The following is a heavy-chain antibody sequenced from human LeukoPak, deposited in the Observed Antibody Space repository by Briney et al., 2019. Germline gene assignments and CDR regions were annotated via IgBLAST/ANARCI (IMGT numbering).Heavy chain of an antibody. J-gene: IGHJ3*02. V-gene: IGHV4-59*12. CDR3: AKSNGYGLVDI. CDR2: IFYSGST. D-gene: IGHD3-10*01. Sequence: KTSETLSLTCTVSDDSITMYYWTWIRQPPGKGLEWIGNIFYSGSTYYSPSLRSRVTISLDTSRNQFSLKLNSVTAADTAVYYCAKSNGYGLVDIWGQGTMVTVSS. CDR1: DDSITMYY.